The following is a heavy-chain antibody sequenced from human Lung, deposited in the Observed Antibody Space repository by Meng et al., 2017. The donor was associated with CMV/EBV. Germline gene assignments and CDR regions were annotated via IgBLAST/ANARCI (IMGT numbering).Heavy chain of an antibody. CDR1: GFTFSTYA. V-gene: IGHV3-23*01. CDR2: ISGSTSSDT. Sequence: GSXRLSXAASGFTFSTYAMNWVRQAPGKGLEWVSSISGSTSSDTHYADSVGGRFTISRDNSKNTLFLHLSSLRVEDTAIYYCARALRGYAYPRDAFGVWGQGTMVTISS. J-gene: IGHJ3*01. D-gene: IGHD5-18*01. CDR3: ARALRGYAYPRDAFGV.